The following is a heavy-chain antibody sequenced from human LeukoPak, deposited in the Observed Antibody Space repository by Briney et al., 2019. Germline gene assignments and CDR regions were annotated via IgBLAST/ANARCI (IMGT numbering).Heavy chain of an antibody. D-gene: IGHD3-22*01. CDR3: ARDRYPGPYYYDSSGYYTGYFDY. J-gene: IGHJ4*02. CDR1: GYTFTSYG. V-gene: IGHV1-18*01. CDR2: ISAYNGNT. Sequence: APVKVSCKASGYTFTSYGISWVRQAPGQGLEWMGWISAYNGNTNYAQKLQGRVTMTTDTSTSTAYMELRSLRSDDTAVYYCARDRYPGPYYYDSSGYYTGYFDYWGQGTLVTVSS.